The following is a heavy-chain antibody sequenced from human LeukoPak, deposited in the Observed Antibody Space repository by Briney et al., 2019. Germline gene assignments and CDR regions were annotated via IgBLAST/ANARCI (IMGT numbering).Heavy chain of an antibody. Sequence: PGGSLRLSCAASGFTFSNAWMSWVRQAPGKGLEWVGRIKSKTDGGTTDYAAPVKGRFTISRDDSKNTLYLQMNSLKTEDTAVYYCTTAPLAAPGAFDIWGQGTMVTVSS. J-gene: IGHJ3*02. CDR1: GFTFSNAW. CDR3: TTAPLAAPGAFDI. D-gene: IGHD6-6*01. V-gene: IGHV3-15*01. CDR2: IKSKTDGGTT.